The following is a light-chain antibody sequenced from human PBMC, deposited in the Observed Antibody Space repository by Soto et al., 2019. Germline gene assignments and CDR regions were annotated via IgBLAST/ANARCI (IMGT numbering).Light chain of an antibody. CDR2: DVS. V-gene: IGLV2-14*01. CDR3: SSFASSNTVI. J-gene: IGLJ2*01. CDR1: SSDVGGYNY. Sequence: QSALTQPASVSGSPGQSITISCTGTSSDVGGYNYVSWYQQHPGKAPKLVIYDVSNRPSGVSNRFSGSKSGNMASLTISGLRAEDDADYYCSSFASSNTVIFGGGTKLTV.